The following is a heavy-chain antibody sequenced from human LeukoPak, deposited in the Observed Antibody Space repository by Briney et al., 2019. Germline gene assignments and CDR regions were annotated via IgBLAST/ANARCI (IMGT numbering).Heavy chain of an antibody. CDR2: FYYSGST. CDR1: GGSISSYY. D-gene: IGHD5-18*01. CDR3: ARGPGGYSYGYYFDY. V-gene: IGHV4-59*01. J-gene: IGHJ4*02. Sequence: PSETLSLTCAVSGGSISSYYWSWIRQPPGKGLEWIGSFYYSGSTNYNPSLKSRVTISVDTSKNHFSLKLSSVTAADTAVYYRARGPGGYSYGYYFDYWGQGTLVTVSS.